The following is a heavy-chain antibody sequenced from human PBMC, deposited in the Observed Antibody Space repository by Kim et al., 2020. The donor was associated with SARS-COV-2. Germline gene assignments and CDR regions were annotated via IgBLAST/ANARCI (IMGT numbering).Heavy chain of an antibody. V-gene: IGHV4-39*01. J-gene: IGHJ4*02. D-gene: IGHD3-22*01. CDR3: ARLHPPQYYYDSSGY. Sequence: PSLKSRVTIAVDTSKNQFSLKLSSVTAADTAVYYCARLHPPQYYYDSSGYWGQGTLVTVSS.